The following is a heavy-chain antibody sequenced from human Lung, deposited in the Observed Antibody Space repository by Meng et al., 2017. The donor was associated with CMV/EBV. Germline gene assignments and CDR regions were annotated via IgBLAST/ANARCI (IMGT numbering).Heavy chain of an antibody. V-gene: IGHV3-9*01. CDR1: GFRFDDYA. D-gene: IGHD3-22*01. Sequence: SCTASGFRFDDYAMHWVRQPPGKGLEWVSGISWNSDNKGYADSVKGRFTISRDNARNSLYLQMNSLRTEDTAFYFCAKDDDYHDSSGYYSNWGQGKXVNGAS. J-gene: IGHJ4*02. CDR3: AKDDDYHDSSGYYSN. CDR2: ISWNSDNK.